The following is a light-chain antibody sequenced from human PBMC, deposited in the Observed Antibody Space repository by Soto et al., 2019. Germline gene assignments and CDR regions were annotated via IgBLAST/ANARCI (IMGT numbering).Light chain of an antibody. Sequence: QSALTQPASVSGSPGQLLTISCTGTSSDVDDYRYVSWYQQYPGKAPKLVIYDGNKRPSGVPDRFSGSNSGNTASLTISGLQAEDEADYYCCSYVTTPEIFGTGTKVTVL. J-gene: IGLJ1*01. V-gene: IGLV2-11*01. CDR2: DGN. CDR1: SSDVDDYRY. CDR3: CSYVTTPEI.